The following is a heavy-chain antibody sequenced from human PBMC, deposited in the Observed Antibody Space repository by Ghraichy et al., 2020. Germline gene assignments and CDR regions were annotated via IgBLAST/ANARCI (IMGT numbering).Heavy chain of an antibody. CDR1: GFTFNNYA. CDR2: VSGSGGYT. V-gene: IGHV3-23*01. CDR3: AKDRFSGTYPYHFDY. D-gene: IGHD1-26*01. J-gene: IGHJ4*02. Sequence: GEPLNISCAASGFTFNNYAMSWVRQAPGKGLEWVSAVSGSGGYTYYADSVQGRFSISRDNSENTVFLQMNSLRAEDTAIYYCAKDRFSGTYPYHFDYWGQGMLVTVSS.